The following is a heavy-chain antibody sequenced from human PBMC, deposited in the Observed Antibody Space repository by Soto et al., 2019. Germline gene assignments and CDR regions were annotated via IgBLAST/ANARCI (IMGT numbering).Heavy chain of an antibody. CDR1: GDSISSYF. J-gene: IGHJ5*02. V-gene: IGHV4-59*01. Sequence: QVQLQESGPGLVKPSETLSLTCTVSGDSISSYFWSWIRQPPGKGLEWIGYVYSTEITNYNPSLKRRVARSIDTSNNQSSLKVRSVTAADTAVYYCARGSEAWFDPWGQGTLVTVSS. CDR3: ARGSEAWFDP. CDR2: VYSTEIT.